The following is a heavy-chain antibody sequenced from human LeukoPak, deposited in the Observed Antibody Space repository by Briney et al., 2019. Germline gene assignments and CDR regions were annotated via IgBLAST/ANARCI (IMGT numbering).Heavy chain of an antibody. CDR3: ASGSNWKDHFDY. D-gene: IGHD1-1*01. V-gene: IGHV3-21*01. Sequence: GGSLRLSCAASGFTFSSYSMNWVRQAPGKGLEWVSSISSSSYIYYAVSVRGRFTISRDNAKNSLYLRMSSLRAADTAVYYCASGSNWKDHFDYWGQGTLVTVSS. J-gene: IGHJ4*02. CDR1: GFTFSSYS. CDR2: ISSSSYI.